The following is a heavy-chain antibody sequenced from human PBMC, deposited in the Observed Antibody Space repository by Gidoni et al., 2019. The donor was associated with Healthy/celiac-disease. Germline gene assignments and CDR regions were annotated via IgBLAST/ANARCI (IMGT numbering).Heavy chain of an antibody. CDR2: IYTSEST. J-gene: IGHJ4*02. Sequence: QVQLQESGPGLVEPSQTLSLTCTISCGSISSGSYYWSWIRQPAGKGLEWIWRIYTSESTNYNPSLKIRVTISVDTSKTQFSLKLSSVTAADTAVYYCARENSYGFNRGQRAIDYWGQGTLVTVSS. V-gene: IGHV4-61*02. CDR1: CGSISSGSYY. D-gene: IGHD5-18*01. CDR3: ARENSYGFNRGQRAIDY.